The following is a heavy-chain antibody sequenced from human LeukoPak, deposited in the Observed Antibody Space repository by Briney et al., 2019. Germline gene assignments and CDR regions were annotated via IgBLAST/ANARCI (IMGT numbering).Heavy chain of an antibody. CDR3: ARDLWGTSGYRFDY. D-gene: IGHD3-22*01. Sequence: PGGSLRLSCSASGFTFNNYAMHWVRQAPGQGLEWVSYISSTSGTIYYADSVKGRFTISRDNAKTSLYLQMDSLRDEDTAVYYCARDLWGTSGYRFDYWGQGTLVTVSS. CDR2: ISSTSGTI. J-gene: IGHJ4*02. V-gene: IGHV3-48*02. CDR1: GFTFNNYA.